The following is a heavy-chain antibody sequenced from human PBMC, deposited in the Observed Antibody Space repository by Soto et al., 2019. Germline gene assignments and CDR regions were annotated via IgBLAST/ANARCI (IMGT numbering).Heavy chain of an antibody. Sequence: QVQLQESGPGLVKPSETLSLTCTVSGGSISRYYWSWIRQPPGKGLEWIGYMYNTGSTVYNPPFKRRVTISVDTSKNQFSLKLHSVTAADTAVYYCARDLWGYCGTDCYPLDVWGQGTTVTVSS. D-gene: IGHD2-21*02. CDR3: ARDLWGYCGTDCYPLDV. J-gene: IGHJ6*02. CDR1: GGSISRYY. CDR2: MYNTGST. V-gene: IGHV4-59*01.